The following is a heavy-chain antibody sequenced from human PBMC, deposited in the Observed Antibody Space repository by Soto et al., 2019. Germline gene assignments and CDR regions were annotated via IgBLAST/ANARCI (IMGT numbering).Heavy chain of an antibody. Sequence: GGSLRLSCTASGFTFGDYAMSWFRQAPGKGLEWVGFIRSKAYDGTTEYAASVKGRFTISRDDSKSIAYLQMNSLKTEDTAVYYCTRAPRIYIFDYWGQGTLVTVSS. CDR1: GFTFGDYA. CDR3: TRAPRIYIFDY. J-gene: IGHJ4*02. D-gene: IGHD2-2*02. CDR2: IRSKAYDGTT. V-gene: IGHV3-49*03.